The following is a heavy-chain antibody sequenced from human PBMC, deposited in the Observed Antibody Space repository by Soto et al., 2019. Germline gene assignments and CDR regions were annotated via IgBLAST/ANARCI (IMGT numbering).Heavy chain of an antibody. CDR3: ARVMAAYNWNAPFAR. V-gene: IGHV3-9*01. Sequence: EVHLVASGGGLVQPGRSLRLSCAASGFRFDDYAIHWVRQAPGKGLDWVAAIGWDGVNIAYADSVKGRFTISRDNARNSLYMQMDSLRVEDTAFYFCARVMAAYNWNAPFARWGQGTLVTVSS. CDR2: IGWDGVNI. CDR1: GFRFDDYA. D-gene: IGHD1-20*01. J-gene: IGHJ4*02.